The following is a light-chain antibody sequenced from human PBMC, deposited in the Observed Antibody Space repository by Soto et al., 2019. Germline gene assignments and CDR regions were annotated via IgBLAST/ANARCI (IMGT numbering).Light chain of an antibody. CDR2: SES. CDR3: QQSYNFPRT. CDR1: QSISNF. V-gene: IGKV1-39*01. Sequence: DIQLTQSPSSLSASVGDRVTITCRASQSISNFLSLYQQKPGQAPKLLISSESNVHSGVPSRFSGRGSGTEFTLTISGLQPEDSASYCCQQSYNFPRTFGQGTKVDI. J-gene: IGKJ1*01.